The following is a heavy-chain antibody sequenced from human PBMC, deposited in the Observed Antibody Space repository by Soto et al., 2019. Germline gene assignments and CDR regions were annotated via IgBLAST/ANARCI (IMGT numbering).Heavy chain of an antibody. CDR2: VSGYNGNT. CDR3: ARDEGSHGFDS. V-gene: IGHV1-18*04. D-gene: IGHD6-19*01. CDR1: GYTFTNYG. Sequence: QVQLVQSGAEVKKPGASVRVSCKASGYTFTNYGISWVRQAPGQGLEWMGWVSGYNGNTNYAQKLWGRVTMTTDTSTSTAYMELRTLTSDDTVVYYCARDEGSHGFDSWGQGTLVTVSS. J-gene: IGHJ4*02.